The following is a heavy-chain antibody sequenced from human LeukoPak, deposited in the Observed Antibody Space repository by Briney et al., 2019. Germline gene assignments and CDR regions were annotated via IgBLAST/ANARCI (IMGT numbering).Heavy chain of an antibody. Sequence: GRSLRLSCAVSGITFRNYAMHGVRQAPGKGVEGVALISYDGTNKYYADSVKGRFTISRDNSKNTLYLQMNSLRAVDTAVYYWAKGWGPSIGHAFDIWGQGTVVAVSS. CDR3: AKGWGPSIGHAFDI. J-gene: IGHJ3*02. V-gene: IGHV3-30-3*01. D-gene: IGHD7-27*01. CDR2: ISYDGTNK. CDR1: GITFRNYA.